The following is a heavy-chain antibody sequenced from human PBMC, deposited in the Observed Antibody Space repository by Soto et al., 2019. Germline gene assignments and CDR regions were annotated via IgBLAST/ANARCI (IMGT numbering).Heavy chain of an antibody. CDR3: ARGWDANS. CDR2: IYHNGIT. J-gene: IGHJ4*02. CDR1: GASVSSGNHY. V-gene: IGHV4-61*01. D-gene: IGHD6-19*01. Sequence: QVQMQESGPGLVKPSETLSLTCTVSGASVSSGNHYWSWIRQPPGKGLEYIGYIYHNGITNYNPSXXSXVIXSADTSRNQFSLKVSSVTAADTAVYYCARGWDANSWGQGTLVTVSS.